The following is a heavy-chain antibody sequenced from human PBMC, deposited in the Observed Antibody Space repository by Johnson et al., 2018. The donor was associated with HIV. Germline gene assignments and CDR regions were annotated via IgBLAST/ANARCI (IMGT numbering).Heavy chain of an antibody. Sequence: VQLVESGGALVQPGGSLRLSCEVSGFTISTFWMHWVRQAPGKGLEWVSVIYSGGSTYYADSVKGRFTISRDNSKNTLYLQMNSLRAEDTALYYCAKGIAARPPGDAFDIWCQGTMVTVSS. V-gene: IGHV3-66*01. J-gene: IGHJ3*02. CDR2: IYSGGST. D-gene: IGHD6-6*01. CDR3: AKGIAARPPGDAFDI. CDR1: GFTISTFW.